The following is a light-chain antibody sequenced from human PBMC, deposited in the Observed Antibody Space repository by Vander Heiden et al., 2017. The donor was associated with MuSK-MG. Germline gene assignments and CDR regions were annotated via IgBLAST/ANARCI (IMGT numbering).Light chain of an antibody. CDR2: AAS. V-gene: IGKV1-39*01. Sequence: DIQLTQSPSSLSASVGDTVAIPCRASQTLATHLNWYQHKPGKAPKPLIYAASSLRGGVSSRFSGSGSGTDCTLSISSLQSEDFANYDCQQSMKTLPWTFGQGTKVEI. J-gene: IGKJ1*01. CDR1: QTLATH. CDR3: QQSMKTLPWT.